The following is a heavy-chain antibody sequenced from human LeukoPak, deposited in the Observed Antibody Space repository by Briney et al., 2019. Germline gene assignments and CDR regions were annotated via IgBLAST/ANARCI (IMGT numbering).Heavy chain of an antibody. CDR1: GFTFSSSA. CDR2: ISNNGGYT. J-gene: IGHJ4*02. CDR3: ARDYSYGFLN. Sequence: GGSLRLSCAASGFTFSSSAMSWVRQAPGKGLEWVSAISNNGGYTYYADSVQGRFTISRDNSKSTLCLQMNSLRAEDTAVYYCARDYSYGFLNWGQGTLVTVSS. D-gene: IGHD5-18*01. V-gene: IGHV3-23*01.